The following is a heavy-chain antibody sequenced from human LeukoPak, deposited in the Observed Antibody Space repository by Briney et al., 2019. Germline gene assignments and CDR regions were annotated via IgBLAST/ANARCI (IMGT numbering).Heavy chain of an antibody. D-gene: IGHD6-19*01. CDR3: AKRVPGGRLPGNWFDP. Sequence: GGSLRLSCAASGFTFSSYAMTWVRQSPGKGLEWVSIISGTGGSTYYADSVKGRFTISRDNSKNTLYLQMNSLRAEDTAVCYCAKRVPGGRLPGNWFDPWAREPWSPSPQ. CDR1: GFTFSSYA. CDR2: ISGTGGST. V-gene: IGHV3-23*01. J-gene: IGHJ5*02.